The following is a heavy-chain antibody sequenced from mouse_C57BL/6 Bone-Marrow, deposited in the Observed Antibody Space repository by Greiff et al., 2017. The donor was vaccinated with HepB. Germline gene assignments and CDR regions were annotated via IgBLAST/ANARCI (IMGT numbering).Heavy chain of an antibody. D-gene: IGHD2-2*01. Sequence: VQLQQPGAELVKPGASVKMSCKASGYTFTSYWITWVKQRPGQGLEWIGDIYPGSGSTNYNEKCKSKATLTVDTSSSTAYMQRSSLTSEDSAVYYCARRYYGYSYYCDYGGQGTTLTVSS. CDR1: GYTFTSYW. J-gene: IGHJ2*01. CDR2: IYPGSGST. CDR3: ARRYYGYSYYCDY. V-gene: IGHV1-55*01.